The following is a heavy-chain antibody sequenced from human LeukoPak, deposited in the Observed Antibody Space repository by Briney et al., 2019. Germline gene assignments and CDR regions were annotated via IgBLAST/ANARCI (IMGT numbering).Heavy chain of an antibody. CDR2: VDPSDSYT. Sequence: GESLKISCQGSGSSFTTYWISWVRQLPGKGLEWMGRVDPSDSYTNYSPSFEGHVTISADKSISTAYLQWSSLRASDTAMYYCARLNNYGSGSYLYWGQGTLVTVSS. J-gene: IGHJ4*02. CDR3: ARLNNYGSGSYLY. V-gene: IGHV5-10-1*01. D-gene: IGHD3-10*01. CDR1: GSSFTTYW.